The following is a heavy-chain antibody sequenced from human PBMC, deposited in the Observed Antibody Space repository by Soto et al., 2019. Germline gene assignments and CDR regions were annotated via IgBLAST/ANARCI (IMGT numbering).Heavy chain of an antibody. J-gene: IGHJ4*02. V-gene: IGHV4-31*03. CDR1: GGSISSGGYY. Sequence: QVQLQESGPGLAKPSQTLSLTCTVSGGSISSGGYYWSWIRQHPGKGLEWIGYIYYSGSTYYNPSLKSRVTISVDTSKNQFTLKLSSVTAADTAVYYCARGPKEATEFDYWGQGTLVTVSS. CDR3: ARGPKEATEFDY. D-gene: IGHD5-12*01. CDR2: IYYSGST.